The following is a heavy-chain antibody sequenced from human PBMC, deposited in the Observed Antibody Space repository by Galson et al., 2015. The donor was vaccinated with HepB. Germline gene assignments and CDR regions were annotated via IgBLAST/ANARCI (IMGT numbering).Heavy chain of an antibody. Sequence: SLRLSCAASGFTFSIYAMSWVRQAPGKGLEWVSRISGSGDSTYYADSVKGRLTISRDNSKNTLYLQMNSLRAEDTAVYYCAKDRWCSSASCFDAFDIWGRGTMVTVSS. D-gene: IGHD2-2*01. CDR3: AKDRWCSSASCFDAFDI. V-gene: IGHV3-23*01. J-gene: IGHJ3*02. CDR1: GFTFSIYA. CDR2: ISGSGDST.